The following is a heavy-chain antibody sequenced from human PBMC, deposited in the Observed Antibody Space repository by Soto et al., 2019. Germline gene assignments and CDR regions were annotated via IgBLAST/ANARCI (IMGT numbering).Heavy chain of an antibody. Sequence: EVQLLESGGGLVQPGGSLRLSCAASGFTFSSYAMSWVRQAPGKGLEWVSAISGSGGSTYYADSVKGRFAISRDNSKNTLYLQMNSLRAEDTAVYYCAKNIYYYYYGMDVWGQGTTVTVSS. CDR3: AKNIYYYYYGMDV. CDR2: ISGSGGST. CDR1: GFTFSSYA. V-gene: IGHV3-23*01. J-gene: IGHJ6*02.